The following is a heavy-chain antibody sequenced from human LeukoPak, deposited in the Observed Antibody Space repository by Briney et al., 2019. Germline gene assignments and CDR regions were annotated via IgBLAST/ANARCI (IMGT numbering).Heavy chain of an antibody. D-gene: IGHD2-2*01. Sequence: PGGSLRLSCAASGFTFSSYWMSWVRQAPGKGLEWVANIKQDGSEKYYVDSVKGRFTISRDNAKNSLYLQMNSLRAEDTAVYYCARAPAAMPAYYYGMDVWGQGTTVTVSS. V-gene: IGHV3-7*03. CDR3: ARAPAAMPAYYYGMDV. CDR1: GFTFSSYW. CDR2: IKQDGSEK. J-gene: IGHJ6*02.